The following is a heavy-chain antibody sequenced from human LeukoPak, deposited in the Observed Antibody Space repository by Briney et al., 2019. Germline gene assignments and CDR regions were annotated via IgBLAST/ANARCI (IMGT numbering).Heavy chain of an antibody. Sequence: SETLSLXCTVSGGSISSSSYYWVWIRQPPGKGLEWIGSIYYSGSTYYNPSLKSRVTISVDTSKNQFSLKLSSVTAADTAVYYCARHADPLRQQLVRGGDYWGQGTLVTVSS. CDR3: ARHADPLRQQLVRGGDY. J-gene: IGHJ4*02. V-gene: IGHV4-39*01. CDR2: IYYSGST. D-gene: IGHD6-13*01. CDR1: GGSISSSSYY.